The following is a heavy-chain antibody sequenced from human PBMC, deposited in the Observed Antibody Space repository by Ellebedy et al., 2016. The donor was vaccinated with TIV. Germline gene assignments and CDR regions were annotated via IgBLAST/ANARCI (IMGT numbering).Heavy chain of an antibody. CDR3: ARDRGAAGTLDY. V-gene: IGHV3-30*03. Sequence: GGSLRLXCAASGFTFSSYGMHWVRQAPGKGLEWVAVISYDGSNKYYADSVKGRFTISRDNSKNTLYLQMNSLRAEDTAVYYCARDRGAAGTLDYWGQGTLVTVSS. D-gene: IGHD6-19*01. CDR2: ISYDGSNK. CDR1: GFTFSSYG. J-gene: IGHJ4*02.